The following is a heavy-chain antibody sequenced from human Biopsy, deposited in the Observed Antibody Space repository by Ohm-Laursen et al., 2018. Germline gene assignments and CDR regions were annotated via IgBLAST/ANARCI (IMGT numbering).Heavy chain of an antibody. CDR3: ATKLTGYFHH. Sequence: GSSVKVSCNAPGGTFSNYGVNWARQAPGQGLEWLGGNIPILETGNYAQKFQDRVTVAADTSTSTATMELRSLRSDDTAVYYCATKLTGYFHHWGQGTLVIVSS. CDR1: GGTFSNYG. V-gene: IGHV1-69*06. J-gene: IGHJ1*01. D-gene: IGHD3-9*01. CDR2: NIPILETG.